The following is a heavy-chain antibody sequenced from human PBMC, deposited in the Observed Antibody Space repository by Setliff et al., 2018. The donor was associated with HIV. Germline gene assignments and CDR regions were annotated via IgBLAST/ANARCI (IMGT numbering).Heavy chain of an antibody. CDR2: ISSSSSTI. D-gene: IGHD2-2*01. J-gene: IGHJ3*02. V-gene: IGHV3-48*04. Sequence: PGGSLRLSCAASGFTFSSYSMNWVRQAPGKGLEWVSYISSSSSTIYYAGSLKGRFTISRDNARNSLYLDMNTLRAEDTALYYCARSRSTRDAFDTWGQGTMVTVSS. CDR1: GFTFSSYS. CDR3: ARSRSTRDAFDT.